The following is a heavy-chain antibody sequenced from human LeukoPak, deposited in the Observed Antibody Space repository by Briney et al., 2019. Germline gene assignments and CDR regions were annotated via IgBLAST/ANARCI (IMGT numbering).Heavy chain of an antibody. D-gene: IGHD4-17*01. J-gene: IGHJ4*02. CDR2: ISYDGSNK. V-gene: IGHV3-30*04. Sequence: GGSLRLSCAASGFTFSSYAMHWVRQAPGKGLEGVAVISYDGSNKYYADSVKGRFTISRDNSKNTLYLQMNSLRAEDTAVYYCARVTSYGDYLDYWGQGTLVTVSS. CDR3: ARVTSYGDYLDY. CDR1: GFTFSSYA.